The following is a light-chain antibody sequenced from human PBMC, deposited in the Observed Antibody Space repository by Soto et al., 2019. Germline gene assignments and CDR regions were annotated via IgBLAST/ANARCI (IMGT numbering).Light chain of an antibody. CDR3: GTWDSSLSAYV. CDR1: SSNIGNNY. Sequence: QSVLTQPPSVSAAPGQRVTISCSGSSSNIGNNYVSWYQQLPGTAPQLLIYDNYKRPLGIPDRFSGSESGTSATLDITGLQTGDEADYYCGTWDSSLSAYVFGTGTKLTVL. J-gene: IGLJ1*01. CDR2: DNY. V-gene: IGLV1-51*01.